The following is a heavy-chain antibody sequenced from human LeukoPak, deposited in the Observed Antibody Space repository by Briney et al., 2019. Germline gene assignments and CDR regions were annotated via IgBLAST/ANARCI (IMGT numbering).Heavy chain of an antibody. Sequence: SETLSLTCTVSGGSISSYYWSWVRQPPGTGLEWIGYIYYSGSTNYNPSLESRVTISVDTSKNQFSLKLSSVNAADTAVHYCARGRGYYHYMDVWGKGTTVTVSS. V-gene: IGHV4-59*01. CDR2: IYYSGST. CDR3: ARGRGYYHYMDV. D-gene: IGHD3-10*01. J-gene: IGHJ6*03. CDR1: GGSISSYY.